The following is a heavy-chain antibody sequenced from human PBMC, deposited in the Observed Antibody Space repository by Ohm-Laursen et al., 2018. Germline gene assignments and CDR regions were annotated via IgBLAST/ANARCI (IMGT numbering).Heavy chain of an antibody. CDR2: IVVGSGNT. Sequence: SVKVSCKASGFTFTSSAVQWVRQARGQRLEWIGWIVVGSGNTNYAQKFQERVTFTRDMSTSTAYMELSSLRSDDTAVYYCAAYVDTTMVTIGPFDIWGQGTTVTVSS. CDR3: AAYVDTTMVTIGPFDI. CDR1: GFTFTSSA. D-gene: IGHD5-18*01. V-gene: IGHV1-58*01. J-gene: IGHJ3*02.